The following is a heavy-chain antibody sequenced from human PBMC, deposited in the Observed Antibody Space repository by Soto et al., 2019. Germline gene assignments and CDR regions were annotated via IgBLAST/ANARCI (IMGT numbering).Heavy chain of an antibody. J-gene: IGHJ4*02. V-gene: IGHV1-58*01. Sequence: QMQLVQSGPEVKKPGTSVKVSCKASGFTFTSSAVQWVRQARGQRLEWIGWIVVGSGNTNYAQKFQERVTITRDMSXSXXYMELSSLRSEDTAVYYCAAEGPTMVRGVIPFRGAWGQGTLVTVSS. D-gene: IGHD3-10*01. CDR1: GFTFTSSA. CDR2: IVVGSGNT. CDR3: AAEGPTMVRGVIPFRGA.